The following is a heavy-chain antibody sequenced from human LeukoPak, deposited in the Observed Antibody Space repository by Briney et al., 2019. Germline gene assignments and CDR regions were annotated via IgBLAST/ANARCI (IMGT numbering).Heavy chain of an antibody. CDR3: ARAKLLGFPSYGMDV. J-gene: IGHJ6*02. V-gene: IGHV4-34*01. CDR1: GGSFSGYY. D-gene: IGHD2-15*01. CDR2: INHSGST. Sequence: PSETLSLTCAVYGGSFSGYYWSWIRQPPGKGLEWIGEINHSGSTNYNPSLKSRVTISVDTSKNQFSLKLSSVTAADTAVYYCARAKLLGFPSYGMDVWGQGTTVTVSS.